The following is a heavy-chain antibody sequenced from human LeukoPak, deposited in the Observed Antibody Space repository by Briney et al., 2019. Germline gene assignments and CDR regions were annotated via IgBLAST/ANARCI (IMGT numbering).Heavy chain of an antibody. Sequence: SETLSLTCTVSGGSISSSSYYWGWIRQPPGKGLEWIGSIYYSGNTYYNPSLKGRVTISVDTSKNQFSLKLTSVTAADTAVYYCARRGSLHSPANPWGQGTLVTVSS. CDR2: IYYSGNT. CDR1: GGSISSSSYY. D-gene: IGHD4-23*01. V-gene: IGHV4-39*01. J-gene: IGHJ5*02. CDR3: ARRGSLHSPANP.